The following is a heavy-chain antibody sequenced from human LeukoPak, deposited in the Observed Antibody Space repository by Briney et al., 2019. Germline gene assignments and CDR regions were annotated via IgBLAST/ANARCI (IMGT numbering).Heavy chain of an antibody. CDR1: GYTFTGYY. CDR3: ARDPAIATTFDY. V-gene: IGHV1-2*02. Sequence: ASVKVSCKASGYTFTGYYMHWVRQAPGQGLEWMGWINPNSGGTNYAQKFQGRVTMTRDTSISTAYMELSRLRSDDTAVYYCARDPAIATTFDYWGQGTLVTVSS. J-gene: IGHJ4*02. D-gene: IGHD5-18*01. CDR2: INPNSGGT.